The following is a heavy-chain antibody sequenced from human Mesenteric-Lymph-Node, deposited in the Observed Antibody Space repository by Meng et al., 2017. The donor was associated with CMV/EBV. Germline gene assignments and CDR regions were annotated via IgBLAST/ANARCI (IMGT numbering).Heavy chain of an antibody. CDR3: ARDPFYDFWSGYPVYFDY. D-gene: IGHD3-3*01. Sequence: GESLKISCAASGFTFSSYWMSWVRQAPGKGLEWVANIKQDGSEKYYVDSVKGRFTIPRDNAENSLYLQMNSLRAEDTAVYYCARDPFYDFWSGYPVYFDYWGQGTLVTVSS. J-gene: IGHJ4*02. CDR1: GFTFSSYW. CDR2: IKQDGSEK. V-gene: IGHV3-7*01.